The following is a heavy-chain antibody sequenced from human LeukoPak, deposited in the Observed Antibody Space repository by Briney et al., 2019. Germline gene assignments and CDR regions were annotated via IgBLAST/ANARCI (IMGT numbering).Heavy chain of an antibody. CDR2: ISGSGGST. Sequence: GGSLRLSCAASGFTFSSYAMSWVRQAPGKGLEWVSAISGSGGSTYYADSVKGRFTISRDNSKNTLYLQMNSLRAEDTAVYYCGKEGDYYGSGRQTINGAQGPRFTVPS. CDR3: GKEGDYYGSGRQTIN. V-gene: IGHV3-23*01. CDR1: GFTFSSYA. D-gene: IGHD3-10*01. J-gene: IGHJ4*02.